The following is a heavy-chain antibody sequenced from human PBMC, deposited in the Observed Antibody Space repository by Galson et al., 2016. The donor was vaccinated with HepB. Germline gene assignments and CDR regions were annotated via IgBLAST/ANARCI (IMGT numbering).Heavy chain of an antibody. CDR2: INHYGTT. CDR3: ARERGGYCTTSTCARAQLLY. Sequence: TLSLTCAVYGESFSGYFWTWIRQPPGKGLEWIGEINHYGTTNYNPSLKSRLSMSVDTPKNQFSLRLSSVTAADTAVYYCARERGGYCTTSTCARAQLLYWGQGTPVTVSS. V-gene: IGHV4-34*01. J-gene: IGHJ4*02. CDR1: GESFSGYF. D-gene: IGHD2-8*01.